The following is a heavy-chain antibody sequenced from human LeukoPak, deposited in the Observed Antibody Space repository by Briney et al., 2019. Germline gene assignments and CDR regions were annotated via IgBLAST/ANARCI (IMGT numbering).Heavy chain of an antibody. CDR1: GYTFTNYA. J-gene: IGHJ4*02. Sequence: ASVNVSCKASGYTFTNYAMRWVRQAPGQRLEWMGWINADNGNTKYSQKFQVRVTITRDTSASTAYMELSSLRSEDTAVYYCARDNIVGATVDYWGQGTLVTVSS. D-gene: IGHD1-26*01. CDR2: INADNGNT. CDR3: ARDNIVGATVDY. V-gene: IGHV1-3*01.